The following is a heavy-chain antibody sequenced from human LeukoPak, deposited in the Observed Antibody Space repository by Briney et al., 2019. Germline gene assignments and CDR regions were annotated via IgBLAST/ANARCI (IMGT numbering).Heavy chain of an antibody. D-gene: IGHD2-21*02. V-gene: IGHV4-39*01. CDR1: GGSIISSGYY. CDR2: VYYSGST. Sequence: SETLSLTCSVSGGSIISSGYYWGWIRQPPDKGLEWIGNVYYSGSTYYNPSLKSRLTISVDTSKNQFSLELSSVTASDTAIYYCATTYCGGDCYPAWWGSGTRVTVSS. CDR3: ATTYCGGDCYPAW. J-gene: IGHJ4*02.